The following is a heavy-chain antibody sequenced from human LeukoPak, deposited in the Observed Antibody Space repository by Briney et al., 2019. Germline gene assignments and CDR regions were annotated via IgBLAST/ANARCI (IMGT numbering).Heavy chain of an antibody. CDR3: ARESGGYWFFDL. V-gene: IGHV1-18*01. Sequence: ASVKVTCKASRYTFPSYGIRCVRQAPGQGLEWMGWISAYSGNTNYAQKLQGRVTMTTDTSTSTAYMELRSLRSDDTAVYYCARESGGYWFFDLWGRGTLVTVSS. D-gene: IGHD4-23*01. J-gene: IGHJ2*01. CDR1: RYTFPSYG. CDR2: ISAYSGNT.